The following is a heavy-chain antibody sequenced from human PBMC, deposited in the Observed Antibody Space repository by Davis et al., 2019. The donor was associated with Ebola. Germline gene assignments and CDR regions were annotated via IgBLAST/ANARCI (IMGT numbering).Heavy chain of an antibody. CDR1: GFTFGSYA. CDR2: ISYDGNEK. Sequence: PGGSLRLSCVASGFTFGSYAMHWVRQTPGKGLEWVAVISYDGNEKYHADTVKGRFTISRDNSKDTLYLQMHSLGAEDTAVYYCARVFMLKRGTPENQFDPWGQGILVTVSS. D-gene: IGHD3-10*02. V-gene: IGHV3-30-3*01. J-gene: IGHJ5*02. CDR3: ARVFMLKRGTPENQFDP.